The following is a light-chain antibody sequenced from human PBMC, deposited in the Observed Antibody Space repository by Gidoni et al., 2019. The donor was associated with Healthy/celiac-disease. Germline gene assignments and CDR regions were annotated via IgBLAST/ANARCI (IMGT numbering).Light chain of an antibody. Sequence: LSPGERATLSCRARQSVSSSYLAWYQQKPGQAPRLLIYGASTRATGIPDRFSGSGSGTEFTLTISRLEPEDFAVYYCQQYGSSRWTFGQGTKXEIK. CDR3: QQYGSSRWT. CDR1: QSVSSSY. V-gene: IGKV3-20*01. J-gene: IGKJ1*01. CDR2: GAS.